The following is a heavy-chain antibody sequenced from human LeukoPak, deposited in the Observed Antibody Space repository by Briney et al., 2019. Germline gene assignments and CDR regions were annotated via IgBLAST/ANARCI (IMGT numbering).Heavy chain of an antibody. D-gene: IGHD2-15*01. CDR2: ILYDGSNK. CDR1: GFTFISYY. J-gene: IGHJ4*02. Sequence: GGSLRLFCAASGFTFISYYMHWVRQAPGKGPEGVAVILYDGSNKYYADSVKGRFTISRDDPKNTLYLQMNSLRAEDTAVYYCARDPAHCSYDACDLRPDSWGRGTLVTVSS. CDR3: ARDPAHCSYDACDLRPDS. V-gene: IGHV3-30*03.